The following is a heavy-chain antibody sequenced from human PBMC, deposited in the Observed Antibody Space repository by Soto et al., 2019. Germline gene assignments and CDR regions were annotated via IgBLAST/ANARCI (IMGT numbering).Heavy chain of an antibody. Sequence: QVQLVQSGAEVKNPGASVKVSCKASGYSFTRYGIGWARQAPGQGLEWMGWINAYNGNTNYAQNLQGRLTLTTDTSANTAYMELRSPRSNDTAIYYCAMVDVYVTPSPQDVWGQGTTVTVSS. CDR1: GYSFTRYG. V-gene: IGHV1-18*01. J-gene: IGHJ6*02. CDR2: INAYNGNT. CDR3: AMVDVYVTPSPQDV. D-gene: IGHD3-16*01.